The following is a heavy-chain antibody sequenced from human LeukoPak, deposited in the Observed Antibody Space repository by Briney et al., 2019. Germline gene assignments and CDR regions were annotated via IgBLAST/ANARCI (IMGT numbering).Heavy chain of an antibody. Sequence: PGGSLRLSCAASGFTFSSYSMNWVRQAPGKGLEWVSSISSSSSYIYYADSVKGRFTISRDNAKNSLYLQMNSLRAEDTAVYYCARGVRGVIIFFDYWGQGTLVTVSS. CDR3: ARGVRGVIIFFDY. D-gene: IGHD3-10*01. V-gene: IGHV3-21*01. CDR1: GFTFSSYS. CDR2: ISSSSSYI. J-gene: IGHJ4*02.